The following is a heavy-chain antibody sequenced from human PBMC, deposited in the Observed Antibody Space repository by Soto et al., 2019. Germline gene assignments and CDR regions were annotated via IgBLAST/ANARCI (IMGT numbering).Heavy chain of an antibody. Sequence: QVQLVQSGAEVKKPGASVKVSCKASGYTFTGYYMHWVRQAPGQGLEWMGWINPNSGGTNYAQKFQGRVTMTRDTSISTAYMELSRLRSDDTAVYYCARDHQHVVVILRAGGMDVWGQGTTVTVSS. CDR3: ARDHQHVVVILRAGGMDV. CDR2: INPNSGGT. J-gene: IGHJ6*02. V-gene: IGHV1-2*02. CDR1: GYTFTGYY. D-gene: IGHD3-3*01.